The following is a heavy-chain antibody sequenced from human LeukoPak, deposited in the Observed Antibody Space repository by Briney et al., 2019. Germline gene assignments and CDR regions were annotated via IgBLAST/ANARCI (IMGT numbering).Heavy chain of an antibody. CDR3: ARPKTPRTLGGFDI. V-gene: IGHV5-51*01. CDR2: VYPGDSDT. D-gene: IGHD1-7*01. Sequence: PGESLKISCKGSGYSFTSYWIAWVRQMPGKGLEWMGIVYPGDSDTRYSPSLQGQVTISVDKSTSTAYLQWSSLKAADTAMYYCARPKTPRTLGGFDIWGQGTMVIVSS. CDR1: GYSFTSYW. J-gene: IGHJ3*02.